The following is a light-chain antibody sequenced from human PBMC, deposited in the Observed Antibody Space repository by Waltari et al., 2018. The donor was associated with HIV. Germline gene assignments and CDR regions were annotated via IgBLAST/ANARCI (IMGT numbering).Light chain of an antibody. Sequence: QSVLTQPPSVSGAPGQRVTLSCTGSSPNIGAGYAVHWYQQFPGSAPKLLINGNVNRPSGVPDRFSDSKSGTSASLAITGLQAEDEADYYCQSYDSSLSGSVFGGGTKLTVL. J-gene: IGLJ3*02. CDR3: QSYDSSLSGSV. CDR1: SPNIGAGYA. V-gene: IGLV1-40*01. CDR2: GNV.